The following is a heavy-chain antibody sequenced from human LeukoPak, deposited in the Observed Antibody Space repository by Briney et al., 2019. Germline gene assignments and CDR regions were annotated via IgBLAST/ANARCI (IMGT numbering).Heavy chain of an antibody. CDR3: ARHSGPQQQVVKAYDY. J-gene: IGHJ4*02. Sequence: SETLSLTCTVSGGSISGYFWSWIRQSPGKGLEWIAYISYSGSTKYSPSLKGRVTVSVDTSKNQFSLKLSSVTAADTAVYYCARHSGPQQQVVKAYDYWGQGTLVTVSS. CDR2: ISYSGST. D-gene: IGHD6-13*01. V-gene: IGHV4-59*08. CDR1: GGSISGYF.